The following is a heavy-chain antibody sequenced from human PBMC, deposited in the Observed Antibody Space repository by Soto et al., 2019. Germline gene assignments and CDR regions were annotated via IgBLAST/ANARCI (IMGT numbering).Heavy chain of an antibody. CDR1: GGSISSGDYY. V-gene: IGHV4-31*03. CDR3: ARWWSGSRKGFDP. Sequence: QVQLQESGPGLVKPSQTLSLTCTVSGGSISSGDYYWSWIRQHPGKGLEWIGYIYYSGSTYYNPSLKSRVTISVDTSKNQFSLKLCSVTYADTAVYYCARWWSGSRKGFDPWCQGTLVTVSS. J-gene: IGHJ5*02. D-gene: IGHD3-3*01. CDR2: IYYSGST.